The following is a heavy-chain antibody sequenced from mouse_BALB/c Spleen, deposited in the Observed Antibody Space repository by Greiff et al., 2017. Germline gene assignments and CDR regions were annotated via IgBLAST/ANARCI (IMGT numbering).Heavy chain of an antibody. CDR2: ISSGGST. J-gene: IGHJ2*01. V-gene: IGHV5-6-5*01. CDR1: GFTFSSYA. D-gene: IGHD1-1*01. Sequence: EVQVVESGGGLVKPGGSLKLSCAASGFTFSSYAMSWVRQTPEKRLEWVASISSGGSTYYPDSVKGRFTISRDNARNILYLQMSSLRSEDTAMYYCARDYEDFDYWGQGTTLTVSS. CDR3: ARDYEDFDY.